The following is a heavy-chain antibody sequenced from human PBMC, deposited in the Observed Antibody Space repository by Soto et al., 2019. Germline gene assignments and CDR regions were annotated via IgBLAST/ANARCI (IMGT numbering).Heavy chain of an antibody. Sequence: EVQLLESGGGLVEPGGSLRLSCAASGFTFSSYAMNWVRQAPGKGLEWVSVISGSGGITYYAVSVKGRFTISRDNSKNTLYLQMNSLRAEDTAVYYCASRSSGWYFEYWGQGTLVTVSS. V-gene: IGHV3-23*01. CDR1: GFTFSSYA. CDR2: ISGSGGIT. D-gene: IGHD6-19*01. CDR3: ASRSSGWYFEY. J-gene: IGHJ4*02.